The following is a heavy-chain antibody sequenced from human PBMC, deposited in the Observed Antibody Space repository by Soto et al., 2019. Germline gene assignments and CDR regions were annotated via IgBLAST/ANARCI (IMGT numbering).Heavy chain of an antibody. J-gene: IGHJ6*02. CDR2: IFYAGDT. Sequence: QLQLQESGPGLVKPSATLSLTCSVSGASIDSKSYYWAWIRQPPGKGLEWIGNIFYAGDTYYSPSLKSRLTISVDLSQNQFSPRLSSVTAADTALYYCARLDLAYYGLDVWGQGATILVSS. CDR3: ARLDLAYYGLDV. V-gene: IGHV4-39*01. D-gene: IGHD3-9*01. CDR1: GASIDSKSYY.